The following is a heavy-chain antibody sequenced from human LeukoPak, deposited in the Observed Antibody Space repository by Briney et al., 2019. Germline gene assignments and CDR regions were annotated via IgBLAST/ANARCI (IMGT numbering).Heavy chain of an antibody. V-gene: IGHV3-23*01. Sequence: WGSLRLSCAASGFTLSSYAMSWGRQAPGKGLGWVSAICASGGSTYYADSVKERFTISRETSKNTLYLQMNSLRAEDTAVYYCAKVISSSCAIGGYWGQGTLVTVSS. CDR1: GFTLSSYA. J-gene: IGHJ4*02. CDR2: ICASGGST. CDR3: AKVISSSCAIGGY. D-gene: IGHD6-13*01.